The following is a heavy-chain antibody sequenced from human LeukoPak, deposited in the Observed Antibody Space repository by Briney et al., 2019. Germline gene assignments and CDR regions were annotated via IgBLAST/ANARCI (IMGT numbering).Heavy chain of an antibody. D-gene: IGHD4-17*01. J-gene: IGHJ4*02. Sequence: GGSLRLSRAASGFTFSSYSMNWVRQAPGKGLEWVSSISSSTSHIHYADSVKGRFTISRDTAKNLLFLQMNSLRAEDTAVYYCARDRADDGFDYWGQGTLVTVSS. V-gene: IGHV3-21*01. CDR3: ARDRADDGFDY. CDR2: ISSSTSHI. CDR1: GFTFSSYS.